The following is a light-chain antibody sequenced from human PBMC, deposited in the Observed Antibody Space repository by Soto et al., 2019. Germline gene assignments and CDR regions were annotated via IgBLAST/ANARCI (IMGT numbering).Light chain of an antibody. Sequence: QPVLTQPPSASGSPGQSVTISCTGTSNDIGNYNYVSWYQQHPGKAPKFIIYEVSKRPSGVPDRFSGSKSGDTASLTVSGLQPEDEADYYCSSYAGSNKLVFGGGTKLTVL. J-gene: IGLJ3*02. CDR2: EVS. V-gene: IGLV2-8*01. CDR3: SSYAGSNKLV. CDR1: SNDIGNYNY.